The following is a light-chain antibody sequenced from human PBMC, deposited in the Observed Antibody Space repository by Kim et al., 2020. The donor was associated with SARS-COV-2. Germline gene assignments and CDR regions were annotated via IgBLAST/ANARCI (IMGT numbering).Light chain of an antibody. CDR3: QAWDSSVV. Sequence: VPVAPGQTASITCSGDKLGDKYACWYQQKPGQSPVLVIYQDSKRPSGIPERFSGSNSGNTATLTISGTQAMDEADYYCQAWDSSVVFGGGTQLTVL. CDR2: QDS. J-gene: IGLJ2*01. V-gene: IGLV3-1*01. CDR1: KLGDKY.